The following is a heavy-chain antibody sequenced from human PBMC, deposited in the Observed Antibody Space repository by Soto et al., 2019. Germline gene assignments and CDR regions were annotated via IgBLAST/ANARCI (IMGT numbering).Heavy chain of an antibody. J-gene: IGHJ6*02. CDR3: ARMGAGYCVIISCYRSPTMGYVMDV. CDR2: ISDSSDYI. CDR1: RLTFIIYA. V-gene: IGHV3-21*01. Sequence: ASSRLTFIIYAMTVVRQTKGKGLEWVSSISDSSDYIYYADSLKGRFTITRDNAKNSLYLQMNSLRAEDTAVYYCARMGAGYCVIISCYRSPTMGYVMDVWGQGTTVPVSS. D-gene: IGHD2-2*01.